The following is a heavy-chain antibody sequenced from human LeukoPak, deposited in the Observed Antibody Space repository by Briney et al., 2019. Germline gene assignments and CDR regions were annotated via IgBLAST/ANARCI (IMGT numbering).Heavy chain of an antibody. CDR1: GGSVSSGSYY. V-gene: IGHV4-61*01. J-gene: IGHJ4*02. CDR3: ARDRAKQSGYSYGTQYYFDC. Sequence: PSETLSLTCTVSGGSVSSGSYYWSWIRQPPGKGLEWIGYIYYSGSTNYNPSLKSRVTISVDTSKNQFSLKLSSVTAADTDVYYCARDRAKQSGYSYGTQYYFDCWGQGTLVTVSS. CDR2: IYYSGST. D-gene: IGHD5-18*01.